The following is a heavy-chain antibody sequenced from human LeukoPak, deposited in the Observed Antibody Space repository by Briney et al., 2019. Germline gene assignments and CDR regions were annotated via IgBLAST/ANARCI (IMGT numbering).Heavy chain of an antibody. J-gene: IGHJ3*02. CDR2: ISAYNGNT. V-gene: IGHV1-18*04. CDR1: GYTFTSYG. D-gene: IGHD4-17*01. Sequence: ASVKVSCKASGYTFTSYGISWVRQAPGQGLEWMGWISAYNGNTNYAQKLRGRVTMTTDTSTSTAYMELRSLRSDDTAVYYCARDPVYGDYVDAFDIWGQGTMVTVSS. CDR3: ARDPVYGDYVDAFDI.